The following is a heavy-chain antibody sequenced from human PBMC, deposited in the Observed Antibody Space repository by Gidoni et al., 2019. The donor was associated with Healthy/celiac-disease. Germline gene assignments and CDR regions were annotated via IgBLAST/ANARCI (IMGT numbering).Heavy chain of an antibody. CDR1: GCPFSSYG. CDR2: ISYEGSNK. Sequence: QVQLVESGGGVVQPGRSLRLSCAASGCPFSSYGMHWVRQAPGKGLEWVAVISYEGSNKYYADSVKGRFTISRDNSKNTLYLQMNSLRAEDTAVYYCAKAKSRNSSGKAPLDYWGQGTLVTVSS. CDR3: AKAKSRNSSGKAPLDY. D-gene: IGHD6-19*01. J-gene: IGHJ4*02. V-gene: IGHV3-30*18.